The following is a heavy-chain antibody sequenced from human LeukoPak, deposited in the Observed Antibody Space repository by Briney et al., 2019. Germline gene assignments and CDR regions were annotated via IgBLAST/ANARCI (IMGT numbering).Heavy chain of an antibody. CDR2: INHSGST. J-gene: IGHJ4*02. Sequence: SETLSLTCAVYGGSFSGYYWSWIRQPPGKGLEWIGEINHSGSTNSNPSLKSRVTISVDASKNQFSLKLSSVSAADTAVYYCATTDDTAMVPIDYWGQGTLVTVSS. V-gene: IGHV4-34*01. CDR1: GGSFSGYY. D-gene: IGHD5-18*01. CDR3: ATTDDTAMVPIDY.